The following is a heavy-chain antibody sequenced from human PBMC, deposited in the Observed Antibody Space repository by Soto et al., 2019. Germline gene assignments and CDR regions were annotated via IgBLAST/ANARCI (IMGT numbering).Heavy chain of an antibody. Sequence: QVQLVESGGGVVQPGRSLRLSCAASGFAFSSYGMHWVRQAPGKGLEWVAVISYDGSNKYYADSVKGRFTISRDNSKNTLYLQMNSLRAEDTAVYYCAKSSDGDSRVVDYWGQGTLVTVSS. V-gene: IGHV3-30*18. D-gene: IGHD4-17*01. CDR3: AKSSDGDSRVVDY. J-gene: IGHJ4*02. CDR2: ISYDGSNK. CDR1: GFAFSSYG.